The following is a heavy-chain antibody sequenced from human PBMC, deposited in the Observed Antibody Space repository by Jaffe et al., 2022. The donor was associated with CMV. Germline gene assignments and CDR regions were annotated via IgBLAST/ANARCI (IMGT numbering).Heavy chain of an antibody. D-gene: IGHD1-1*01. J-gene: IGHJ3*02. CDR2: IDHAGNIK. CDR3: ARDLDVSRNSIHYDAFDI. V-gene: IGHV3-7*01. Sequence: EVQMVASGGGLVQPGGSLRLSCVASGFTLSTYWVTWVRQAPGKGLEWVANIDHAGNIKNYMDSVRGRFAISRDTATNSLTLQLSSLRAEDTAMYYCARDLDVSRNSIHYDAFDIWGQGTMVTVSS. CDR1: GFTLSTYW.